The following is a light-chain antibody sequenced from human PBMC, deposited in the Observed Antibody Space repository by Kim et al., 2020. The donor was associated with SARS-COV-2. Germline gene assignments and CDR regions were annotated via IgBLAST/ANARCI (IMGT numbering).Light chain of an antibody. J-gene: IGKJ1*01. V-gene: IGKV1-17*03. CDR2: SAS. Sequence: GSVVDRVTITCRASQGIGNYFAWFQQKPGKVPKRLIYSASSLQSGVPSRFSGSGFGTEFTLTINSLQPEDSATYYCLQHHSYPVTFGQGTKVEIK. CDR3: LQHHSYPVT. CDR1: QGIGNY.